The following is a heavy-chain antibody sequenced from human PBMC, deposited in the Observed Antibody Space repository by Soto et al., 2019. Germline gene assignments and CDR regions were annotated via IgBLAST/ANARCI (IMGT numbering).Heavy chain of an antibody. CDR1: GFTFSGSA. D-gene: IGHD4-17*01. J-gene: IGHJ4*02. CDR2: IRSKANSYAT. V-gene: IGHV3-73*01. Sequence: PGGSLRLSCAASGFTFSGSAMHWVRQVSGKGLEWVGRIRSKANSYATAYAASVKGRFTISRDDSKNTAYLQMNSLKTEDTAVYYCTRSLTTDPNYWGQGTLVTVSS. CDR3: TRSLTTDPNY.